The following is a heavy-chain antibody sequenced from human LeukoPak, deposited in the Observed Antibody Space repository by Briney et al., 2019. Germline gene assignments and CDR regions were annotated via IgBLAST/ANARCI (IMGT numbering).Heavy chain of an antibody. CDR2: ISAYNGNT. Sequence: ASVKVSCKASGYTFTSYGISWVRQAPGQGLEWMGWISAYNGNTNYAQKLQGRVTMTTDTSTSTAYMELRSLRSDDTAVYYCARSLSYDFWSGYFDYWGQGTLVTVSS. CDR1: GYTFTSYG. CDR3: ARSLSYDFWSGYFDY. D-gene: IGHD3-3*01. J-gene: IGHJ4*02. V-gene: IGHV1-18*01.